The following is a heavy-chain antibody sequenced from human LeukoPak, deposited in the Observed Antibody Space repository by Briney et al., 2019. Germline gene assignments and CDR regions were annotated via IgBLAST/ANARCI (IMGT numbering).Heavy chain of an antibody. CDR3: ARAKAAQFVYYFYMDV. Sequence: GRSLRLSCAASGLTFSSDWMSWVRQAPGKGLEWVANINQDGGEKYCVDSVKGRFIISRDNAKNSLYLQMNSLRAEDTAVYYCARAKAAQFVYYFYMDVWGKGTTVSVSS. D-gene: IGHD2-15*01. CDR2: INQDGGEK. CDR1: GLTFSSDW. J-gene: IGHJ6*03. V-gene: IGHV3-7*01.